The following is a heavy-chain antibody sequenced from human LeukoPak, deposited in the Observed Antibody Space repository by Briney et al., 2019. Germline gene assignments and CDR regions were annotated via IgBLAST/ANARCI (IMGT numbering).Heavy chain of an antibody. CDR3: AKGDYGTGGLV. CDR1: GFTFSNYG. J-gene: IGHJ4*02. D-gene: IGHD2-8*02. Sequence: GGSLRLSCAASGFTFSNYGIHWVRQAPGKGLECVALISYDGSNKYYADSVKGRFTISRDNSKNTLYLQMNSLRAEDTAVYYCAKGDYGTGGLVWGQGTLVTVSS. CDR2: ISYDGSNK. V-gene: IGHV3-30*18.